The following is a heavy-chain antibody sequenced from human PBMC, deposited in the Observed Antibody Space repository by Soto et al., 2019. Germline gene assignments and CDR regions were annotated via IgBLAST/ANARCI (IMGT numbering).Heavy chain of an antibody. Sequence: ASVKVSCKASGGTFSSYAISWVRQAPGQGLEWMGGIIPIFGTANYAQKFQGRITITADKSTSTAYMELSSLRSEDTAVYYCASYYYDSSGYYPVLAPSGQGPLVTVYS. CDR1: GGTFSSYA. J-gene: IGHJ5*02. CDR3: ASYYYDSSGYYPVLAP. V-gene: IGHV1-69*06. D-gene: IGHD3-22*01. CDR2: IIPIFGTA.